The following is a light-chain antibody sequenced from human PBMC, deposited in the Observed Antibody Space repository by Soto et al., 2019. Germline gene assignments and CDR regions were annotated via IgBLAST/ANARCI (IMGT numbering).Light chain of an antibody. V-gene: IGLV2-14*01. CDR2: DVS. J-gene: IGLJ1*01. CDR3: SSYTSSSDLDV. CDR1: SSDVGGYNY. Sequence: QSALTQPASVSGSPGQSITISCTGTSSDVGGYNYVSWYQQPPGKAPKLMIYDVSNRPSGVSNRFSGSKSGNTASLTISGLKAEDEADYYCSSYTSSSDLDVFGTGTKLTVL.